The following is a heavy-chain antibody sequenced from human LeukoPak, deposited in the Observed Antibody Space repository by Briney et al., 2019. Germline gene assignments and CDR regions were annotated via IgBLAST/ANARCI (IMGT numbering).Heavy chain of an antibody. D-gene: IGHD2-15*01. CDR3: ARSQGYCSGGSCLQGDWFDL. V-gene: IGHV5-51*01. CDR2: IYPGDSDT. J-gene: IGHJ5*02. CDR1: GYSFTNYW. Sequence: GESLKISCKGSGYSFTNYWIGWVRQMPGKGLEWMGLIYPGDSDTRYSPSFQGQVTISADKSISTTYLQWSSLKASDTAVYYCARSQGYCSGGSCLQGDWFDLWGGRTLVTVSS.